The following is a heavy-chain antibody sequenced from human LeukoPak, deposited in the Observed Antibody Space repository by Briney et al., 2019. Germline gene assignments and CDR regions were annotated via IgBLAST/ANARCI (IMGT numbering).Heavy chain of an antibody. CDR2: IYPYSGDT. CDR3: ARDRNSGSSLDI. CDR1: GYTFTSYY. D-gene: IGHD6-6*01. J-gene: IGHJ3*02. V-gene: IGHV1-2*02. Sequence: ASVKVSCKASGYTFTSYYIHWVRQAPGQGREWMGWIYPYSGDTNYAQNFQGRVTMTRDTSISTAYMELSSLKSDDTAVYYCARDRNSGSSLDIWGQGTMLTVSS.